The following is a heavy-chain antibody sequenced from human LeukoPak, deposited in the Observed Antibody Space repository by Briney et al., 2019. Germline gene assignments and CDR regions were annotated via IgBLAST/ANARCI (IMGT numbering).Heavy chain of an antibody. CDR2: IIPILGIA. Sequence: PAASVKVSCKASGGTFSSYAISWVRQAPGQGLEWMGRIIPILGIANYAQKFQGRVTITADKSTSTAYMELSSLRSEDTAVYYCAREGMDYGDYVLQADYYYYGMDVWGQGTTVTVSS. CDR1: GGTFSSYA. V-gene: IGHV1-69*04. J-gene: IGHJ6*02. D-gene: IGHD4-17*01. CDR3: AREGMDYGDYVLQADYYYYGMDV.